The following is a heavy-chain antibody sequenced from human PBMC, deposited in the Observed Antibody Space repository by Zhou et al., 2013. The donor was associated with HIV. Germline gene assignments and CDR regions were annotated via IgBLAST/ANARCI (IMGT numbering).Heavy chain of an antibody. CDR1: GYSISSGYY. CDR2: IYHSGST. V-gene: IGHV4-38-2*01. J-gene: IGHJ3*02. Sequence: QVQLQESGSGLVKPSETLSLTCAVSGYSISSGYYWGWIRQPPGKGLEWSGSIYHSGSTYYNPSLKSRVTISVDTSKNHFTLKLNSVTAADTAVYYCARNYDSSGYYPYDAFDIWGQGTMVTASS. D-gene: IGHD3-22*01. CDR3: ARNYDSSGYYPYDAFDI.